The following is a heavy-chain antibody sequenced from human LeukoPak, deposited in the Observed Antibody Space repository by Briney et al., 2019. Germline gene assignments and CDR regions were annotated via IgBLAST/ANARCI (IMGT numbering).Heavy chain of an antibody. D-gene: IGHD3-22*01. Sequence: GRSLRLSCAASGFTFDDYAMHWVRQAPGQGLEWVLSITWNSGSIDYADSVKGRFTISRDNAKNSLYLQMNSLRAEDMALYYCAKGTVSSGYYWVFEYWGQGTLVTVSS. J-gene: IGHJ4*02. CDR2: ITWNSGSI. V-gene: IGHV3-9*03. CDR3: AKGTVSSGYYWVFEY. CDR1: GFTFDDYA.